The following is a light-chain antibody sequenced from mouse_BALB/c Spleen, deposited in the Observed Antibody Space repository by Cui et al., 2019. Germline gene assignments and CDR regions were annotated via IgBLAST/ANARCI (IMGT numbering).Light chain of an antibody. V-gene: IGKV4-68*01. CDR3: QQWSSNPLT. CDR1: SSVSY. Sequence: QIVLTQPPPLMSASPADKVTMTCSASSSVSYMYWYEQKPRSAPKPWIYLTSNLASGVPARFSGSGSGTSYSITISGMEAEDAATYYSQQWSSNPLTFGAGTKLELK. CDR2: LTS. J-gene: IGKJ5*01.